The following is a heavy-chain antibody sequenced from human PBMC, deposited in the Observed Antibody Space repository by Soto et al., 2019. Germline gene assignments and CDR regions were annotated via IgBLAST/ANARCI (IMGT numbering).Heavy chain of an antibody. CDR3: ARDIPVAATVGGPDY. CDR1: GDTFTNYG. Sequence: GASVKVSCKAPGDTFTNYGMSWARQAPGQGLEWMGWISAYNGDTNSAQILQGRVTMTTDTSTSTAYMELRSLRSDDTAVYFCARDIPVAATVGGPDYWGQGTLVTVSS. J-gene: IGHJ4*02. CDR2: ISAYNGDT. D-gene: IGHD6-13*01. V-gene: IGHV1-18*01.